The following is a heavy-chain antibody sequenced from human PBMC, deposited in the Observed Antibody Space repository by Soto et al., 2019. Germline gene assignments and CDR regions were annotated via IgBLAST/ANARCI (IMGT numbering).Heavy chain of an antibody. CDR3: ARVRGTAGKRYFDY. J-gene: IGHJ4*02. Sequence: SETLSLTCTVSGGSMIVYYWNWMRQPPGKGLQWIGYTYYSGSTTYNPSLKSRVTISVDSSKNQFSLKLDSVTPADTAVYYCARVRGTAGKRYFDYWGPGTLVTVSS. CDR1: GGSMIVYY. V-gene: IGHV4-59*01. CDR2: TYYSGST. D-gene: IGHD6-13*01.